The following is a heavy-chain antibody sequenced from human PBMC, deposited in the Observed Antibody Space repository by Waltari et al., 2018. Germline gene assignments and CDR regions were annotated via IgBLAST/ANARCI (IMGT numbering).Heavy chain of an antibody. CDR3: ASDPTLFGIRQNYFDS. J-gene: IGHJ4*02. D-gene: IGHD3-3*01. CDR2: INQDGSP. V-gene: IGHV3-7*04. Sequence: ESQLVESGGTLVRPGGSQRLSCAVSGFSLSDHCLGWVRQAPGKGLEWVATINQDGSPDYVDFVTGRFTISRDTAKNALYLLLNTLGADDSGVYFCASDPTLFGIRQNYFDSWGQGTQVTVSS. CDR1: GFSLSDHC.